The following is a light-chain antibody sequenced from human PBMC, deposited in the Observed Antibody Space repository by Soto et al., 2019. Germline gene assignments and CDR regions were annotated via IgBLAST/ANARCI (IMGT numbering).Light chain of an antibody. CDR2: GAS. CDR1: QSVSSGD. CDR3: LQYCNSPYT. J-gene: IGKJ2*01. Sequence: EIALTQSPGTLSLSPGERATLSCRTSQSVSSGDFAWYQHRPGQAPRLVIYGASTRATGVPDRFSGSGSGTDFTLTISGLEPDDFAVYFGLQYCNSPYTFGQGTKLEMK. V-gene: IGKV3-20*01.